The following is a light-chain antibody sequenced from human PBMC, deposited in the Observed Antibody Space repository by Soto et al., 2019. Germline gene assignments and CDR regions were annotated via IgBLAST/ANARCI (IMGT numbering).Light chain of an antibody. J-gene: IGKJ3*01. CDR1: QSVSSNN. V-gene: IGKV3-20*01. CDR3: QQYGTSPFT. Sequence: EMVLTQSPGTLSLSPGERATLSCRASQSVSSNNLAWYQQRPGQAPRVVIYGASTRATGIPGRFSGSGSGTDFTLTISRLEPEDFAVYYCQQYGTSPFTFGPGTKVDLK. CDR2: GAS.